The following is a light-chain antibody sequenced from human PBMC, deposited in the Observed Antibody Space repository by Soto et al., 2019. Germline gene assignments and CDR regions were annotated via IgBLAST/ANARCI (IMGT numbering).Light chain of an antibody. V-gene: IGKV1-39*01. CDR3: QQYNNWPRT. J-gene: IGKJ1*01. CDR2: GAS. CDR1: QSISNY. Sequence: DIQITQSPSSLSASVGDRVVITCRASQSISNYLNWFQQRPGKAPKLLIYGASTLQSGVPSRFGGSGSGREFTLTINSLQSEDFAVYYCQQYNNWPRTFGQGTKVDIK.